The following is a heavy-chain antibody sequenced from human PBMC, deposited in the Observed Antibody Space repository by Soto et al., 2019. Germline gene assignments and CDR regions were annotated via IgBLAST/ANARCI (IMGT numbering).Heavy chain of an antibody. Sequence: GGSLRLSCAASGFTFSDYYMSWIRQVPGKGLEWVAYISGTIDSIPYADSVKGRFTISRDNAENSLYLQMNSLRAEDTAVYYCARVAVITAAGTSDYWGQGTLVTVSS. V-gene: IGHV3-11*06. D-gene: IGHD6-13*01. CDR3: ARVAVITAAGTSDY. J-gene: IGHJ4*02. CDR1: GFTFSDYY. CDR2: ISGTIDSI.